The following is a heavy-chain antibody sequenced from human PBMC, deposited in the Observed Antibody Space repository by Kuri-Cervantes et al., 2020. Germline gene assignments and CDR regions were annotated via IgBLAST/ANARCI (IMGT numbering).Heavy chain of an antibody. Sequence: GESLKISCAASGFTFINYGLHWVRQAPGKGLEWVAFIRLDGSSKHYADSVKGRFTISRDNSKNALFLQMNSLRAEDTAVYYCARLAAAEPFDIWGQGTRVTVSS. CDR1: GFTFINYG. V-gene: IGHV3-30*02. D-gene: IGHD6-25*01. J-gene: IGHJ3*02. CDR3: ARLAAAEPFDI. CDR2: IRLDGSSK.